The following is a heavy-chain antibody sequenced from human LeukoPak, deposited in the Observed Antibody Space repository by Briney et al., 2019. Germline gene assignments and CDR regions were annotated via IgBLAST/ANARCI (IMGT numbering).Heavy chain of an antibody. CDR1: GSTFSSYA. D-gene: IGHD3-3*01. Sequence: GRSLRLSCAASGSTFSSYAMHWVRQAPGKGLEWVAVISYDGSNKYYADSVKGRFTISRDNSKNTLYLQMNSLRAEDTAVYYCARVGTSDFWSGYSDYWGQGTLVTVSS. V-gene: IGHV3-30-3*01. CDR2: ISYDGSNK. J-gene: IGHJ4*02. CDR3: ARVGTSDFWSGYSDY.